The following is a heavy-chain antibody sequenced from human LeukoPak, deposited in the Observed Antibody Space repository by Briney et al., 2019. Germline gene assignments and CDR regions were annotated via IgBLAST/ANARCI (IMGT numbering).Heavy chain of an antibody. CDR3: ARDRVVLMVYAASDSYYYGMGV. Sequence: GASVKVSCKASGYTFTSYYMHWVRQAPGQGLEWMGIINPSGGSTSYAQKFQGRVTMTRDTSTSTVYMELSSLRSEDTAVYYCARDRVVLMVYAASDSYYYGMGVWGQGTTVTVSS. V-gene: IGHV1-46*01. J-gene: IGHJ6*02. CDR2: INPSGGST. CDR1: GYTFTSYY. D-gene: IGHD2-8*01.